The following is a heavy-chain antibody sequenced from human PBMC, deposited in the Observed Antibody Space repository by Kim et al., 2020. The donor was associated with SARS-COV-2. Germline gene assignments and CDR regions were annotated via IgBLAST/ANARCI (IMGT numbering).Heavy chain of an antibody. Sequence: AAPVKGRFTISREASKNPLYLQRNSLKTEDTAVYYCTPLGIWDSSSCDYWGQGTLVTVSS. J-gene: IGHJ4*02. V-gene: IGHV3-15*01. CDR3: TPLGIWDSSSCDY. D-gene: IGHD6-13*01.